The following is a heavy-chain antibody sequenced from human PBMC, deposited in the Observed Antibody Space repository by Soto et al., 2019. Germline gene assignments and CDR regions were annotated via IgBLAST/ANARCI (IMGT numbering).Heavy chain of an antibody. V-gene: IGHV1-2*04. Sequence: QVQLVQSGAEVKKPGASVKVSCKASGYTFTGYYMHWVRQAPGQGLEWMGWINPNSGGTNYAQKFQGWVTMTRDTSISTAYMELSRLRSDDTAVYYCARAAMAVGYYYYIDVWGKGTTVTVSS. CDR1: GYTFTGYY. CDR3: ARAAMAVGYYYYIDV. CDR2: INPNSGGT. D-gene: IGHD5-18*01. J-gene: IGHJ6*03.